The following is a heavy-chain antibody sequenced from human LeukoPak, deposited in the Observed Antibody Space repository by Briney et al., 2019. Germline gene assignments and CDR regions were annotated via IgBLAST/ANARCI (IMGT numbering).Heavy chain of an antibody. J-gene: IGHJ6*03. CDR2: IIPLFGTA. CDR1: GGSFSSYA. CDR3: AKQGAARQDYYMDV. Sequence: SVKVSCKASGGSFSSYAITWVRQAPGQGLEWMGKIIPLFGTANYAQKFQGRVTITADIISSTAYMEVNSLTSDDTAVYFCAKQGAARQDYYMDVWGNGTTVTVSS. D-gene: IGHD5-18*01. V-gene: IGHV1-69*06.